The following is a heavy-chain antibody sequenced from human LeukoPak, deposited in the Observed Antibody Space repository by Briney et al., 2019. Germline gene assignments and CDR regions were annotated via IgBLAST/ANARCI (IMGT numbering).Heavy chain of an antibody. J-gene: IGHJ6*02. V-gene: IGHV1-8*01. D-gene: IGHD2-2*02. CDR3: ARGPPLGIVVVPAAITHAEATFQNYYGMDV. Sequence: GASVKVSCKDSRYTFNNYDVNWVRQVPGHGLEWMGWMNPNSGNTGYAQKFQGRVTMTRNTSISTAYMELSSLRSEDTAVYYCARGPPLGIVVVPAAITHAEATFQNYYGMDVWGQGTTVTVSS. CDR1: RYTFNNYD. CDR2: MNPNSGNT.